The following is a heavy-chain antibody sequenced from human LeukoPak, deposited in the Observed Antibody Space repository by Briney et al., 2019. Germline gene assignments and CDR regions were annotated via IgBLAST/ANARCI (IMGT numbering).Heavy chain of an antibody. D-gene: IGHD3-9*01. Sequence: GGSLRLSCAASGFTFSSYDMHWVRQATGKGLEWVSAIGTAGDAYYPGSVKGRFTISRENAKNSLYLQMNSLRAEDTAVYYCARDSAYYDILTGYHTYYYYGMDVWGQGTTVTVSS. CDR3: ARDSAYYDILTGYHTYYYYGMDV. V-gene: IGHV3-13*01. CDR1: GFTFSSYD. CDR2: IGTAGDA. J-gene: IGHJ6*02.